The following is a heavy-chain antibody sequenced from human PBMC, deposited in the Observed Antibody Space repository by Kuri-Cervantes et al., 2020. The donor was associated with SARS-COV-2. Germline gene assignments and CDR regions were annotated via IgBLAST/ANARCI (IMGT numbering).Heavy chain of an antibody. J-gene: IGHJ4*02. CDR3: TRGITIFGVSHGY. V-gene: IGHV3-49*04. Sequence: GESLKISCAASGFTFSSYAMHWVRQAPGKGLEWVGFIRSKAYGGTTEYAASVKGRFTISSDDSKSIAYLQINSLKTEDTAVYYCTRGITIFGVSHGYWGQGTLVTVSS. CDR1: GFTFSSYA. CDR2: IRSKAYGGTT. D-gene: IGHD3-3*01.